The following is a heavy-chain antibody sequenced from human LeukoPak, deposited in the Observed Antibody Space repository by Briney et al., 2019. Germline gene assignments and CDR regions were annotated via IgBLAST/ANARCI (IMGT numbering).Heavy chain of an antibody. V-gene: IGHV1-18*01. CDR1: GYSFTTYV. D-gene: IGHD3-10*01. CDR3: ARGPFYSGSGSRYEFKTVAFAY. Sequence: ASVKVSCKAAGYSFTTYVISWVRQAPGQGLEWMGWISAYNGNTNYAQKFQGRVTMTTDTSTSTAYMELRRLRADDTAVYFCARGPFYSGSGSRYEFKTVAFAYCGQGTLVTVSS. J-gene: IGHJ4*02. CDR2: ISAYNGNT.